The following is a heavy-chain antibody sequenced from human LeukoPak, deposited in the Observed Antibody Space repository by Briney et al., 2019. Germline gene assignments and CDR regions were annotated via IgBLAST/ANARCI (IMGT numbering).Heavy chain of an antibody. D-gene: IGHD5-24*01. J-gene: IGHJ4*02. Sequence: PGGSLRLSCAASGFTFSTYEMNWVRQAPGKGLEWVSHISSSGSTTYYADSVKGRFTISRDNAKNSLYLQMNSLRAEDTVVYYFASPQYYFEYWGQGTLVTVSS. CDR3: ASPQYYFEY. CDR2: ISSSGSTT. CDR1: GFTFSTYE. V-gene: IGHV3-48*03.